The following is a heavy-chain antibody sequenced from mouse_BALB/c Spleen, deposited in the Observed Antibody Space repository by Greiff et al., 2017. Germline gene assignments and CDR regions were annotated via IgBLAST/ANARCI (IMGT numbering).Heavy chain of an antibody. D-gene: IGHD2-4*01. CDR3: ARDGDYDGDYAMDY. V-gene: IGHV3-6*02. Sequence: ESGPGLVKPSQSLSLTCSVTGYSITSGYYWNWIRQFPGNKLEWMGYISYDGSNNYNPSLKNRISITRDTSKNQFFLKLNSVTTEDTATYYCARDGDYDGDYAMDYWGQGTSVTVSS. CDR1: GYSITSGYY. CDR2: ISYDGSN. J-gene: IGHJ4*01.